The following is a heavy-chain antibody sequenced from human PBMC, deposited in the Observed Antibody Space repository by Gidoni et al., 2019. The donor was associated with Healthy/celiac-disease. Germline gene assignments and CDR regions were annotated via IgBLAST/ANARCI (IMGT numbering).Heavy chain of an antibody. CDR3: AKSRATFLYGYFDL. V-gene: IGHV3-9*01. CDR1: GFTFDDYA. J-gene: IGHJ2*01. CDR2: ISWNSGSI. Sequence: EVQLVESGGGLVQPGRSLRLSCAASGFTFDDYAMHWVRQAPGKGLEWVSGISWNSGSIGYADSVKGRFTISRDNAKNSLYLQMNSLRAEDTALYYCAKSRATFLYGYFDLWGRGTLVTVSS. D-gene: IGHD5-12*01.